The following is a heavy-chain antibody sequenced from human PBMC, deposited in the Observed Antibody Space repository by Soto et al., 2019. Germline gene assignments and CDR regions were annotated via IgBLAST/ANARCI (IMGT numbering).Heavy chain of an antibody. V-gene: IGHV3-33*01. J-gene: IGHJ4*02. Sequence: GGSLRLSCAASGFTFSSYGMHWVRQAPGKGLEWVAVIWYDGSNKYYADSVKGRFTISRDNSKNTLYLQMNCLRAEDTAVYYCARDPERIAAAGYLDYWGQGTLVTVSS. CDR3: ARDPERIAAAGYLDY. CDR2: IWYDGSNK. D-gene: IGHD6-13*01. CDR1: GFTFSSYG.